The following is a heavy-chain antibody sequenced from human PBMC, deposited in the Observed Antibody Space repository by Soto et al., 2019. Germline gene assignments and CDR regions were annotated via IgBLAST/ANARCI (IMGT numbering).Heavy chain of an antibody. CDR3: ARYYGDKDGSSWLAEYFQH. V-gene: IGHV1-69*02. CDR2: IIPILGIA. D-gene: IGHD6-13*01. CDR1: GGTFSSYT. J-gene: IGHJ1*01. Sequence: QVQLVQSGAEVKKPGSSVKVSCKASGGTFSSYTISWVRQAPGQGLEWMGRIIPILGIANYAQKFQGRVAITADKSTSXAXXELSSLRSEDTAVYYCARYYGDKDGSSWLAEYFQHWGQGTLVTVSS.